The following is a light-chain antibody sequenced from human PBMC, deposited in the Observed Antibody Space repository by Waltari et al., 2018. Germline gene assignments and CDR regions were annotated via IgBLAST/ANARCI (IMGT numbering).Light chain of an antibody. Sequence: QSVLTQPPSASGTPGQRVTISCSGSRSNIGSNYVYWYQQVPGTAPKLLIYRNNQRPSGVPDRFSGSKSGTSASLAISGLRSEDEADYYCAAWDDSLSGRVCGGGTKVTVL. CDR2: RNN. CDR3: AAWDDSLSGRV. J-gene: IGLJ3*02. V-gene: IGLV1-47*01. CDR1: RSNIGSNY.